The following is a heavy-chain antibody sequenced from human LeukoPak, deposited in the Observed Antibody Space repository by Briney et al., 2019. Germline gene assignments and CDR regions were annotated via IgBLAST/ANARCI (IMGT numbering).Heavy chain of an antibody. Sequence: PGGSLRLSCAAPGFTVRNNYMTWVRQAPGKALEWVSVIYSGRSTYSADSVKGRFTNSRDNSNNTLEFQMNSLRAEDTAVYFCARGYVHFDYWGQGTLVTVSS. D-gene: IGHD3-16*01. CDR2: IYSGRST. CDR1: GFTVRNNY. CDR3: ARGYVHFDY. V-gene: IGHV3-53*01. J-gene: IGHJ4*02.